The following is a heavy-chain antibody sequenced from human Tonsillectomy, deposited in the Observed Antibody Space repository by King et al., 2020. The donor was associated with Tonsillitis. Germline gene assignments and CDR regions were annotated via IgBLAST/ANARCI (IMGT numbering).Heavy chain of an antibody. Sequence: VQLVESGGGLVQPGGSLRLSCAASGFTFSNYLFHWVRQAPGKGLVWVARINSDGTSTGYADSVRGRFTISRDNAKNTLYLQMNSLRVEDTAVYSCARLFRGYDISFAAESWGQGTLVTVSS. CDR2: INSDGTST. CDR3: ARLFRGYDISFAAES. V-gene: IGHV3-74*01. J-gene: IGHJ1*01. CDR1: GFTFSNYL. D-gene: IGHD3-22*01.